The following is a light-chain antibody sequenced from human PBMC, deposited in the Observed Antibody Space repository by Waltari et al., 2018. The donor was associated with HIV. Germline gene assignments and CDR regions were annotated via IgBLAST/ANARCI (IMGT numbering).Light chain of an antibody. Sequence: QSALIQPPSVSGSPGQSVTISCTGTSGDVGTYDFVSWLHHHPGTVPKPMISNVNIQASGVPDRFSASRSGDTASMTISGLQAEDEAGYFWCSCTNSASLMFGGGARLTFL. CDR1: SGDVGTYDF. V-gene: IGLV2-18*02. CDR3: CSCTNSASLM. CDR2: NVN. J-gene: IGLJ3*02.